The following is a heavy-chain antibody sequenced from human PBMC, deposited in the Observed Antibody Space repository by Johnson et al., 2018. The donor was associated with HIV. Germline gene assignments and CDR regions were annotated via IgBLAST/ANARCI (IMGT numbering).Heavy chain of an antibody. V-gene: IGHV3-23*04. CDR3: AKDWADQDSFDI. Sequence: MVLVESRGGLVQPGGSLRLSCAASRFTFRIYAMTWVRQAPGKGLEWVSSISADGDSTYYADSVKGRFTISRDNPKNTFYLQMNSLRAEDTAIYYCAKDWADQDSFDIWGQGTMVTVSS. J-gene: IGHJ3*02. CDR2: ISADGDST. D-gene: IGHD3-16*01. CDR1: RFTFRIYA.